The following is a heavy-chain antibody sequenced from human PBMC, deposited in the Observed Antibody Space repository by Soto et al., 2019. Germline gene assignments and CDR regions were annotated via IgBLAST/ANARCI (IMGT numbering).Heavy chain of an antibody. J-gene: IGHJ6*02. D-gene: IGHD2-21*02. CDR1: CASVSSGDYF. V-gene: IGHV4-61*08. CDR2: ISYNGNT. Sequence: SETLSLTCSVSCASVSSGDYFWAWIRQPPGKGLEWIGYISYNGNTNYNPSVKGRVTISLDRSKNQFSLQLTSVTAADTAIYYCARDRPRTIYNSDWYYYGMDVWGQGTTVTVS. CDR3: ARDRPRTIYNSDWYYYGMDV.